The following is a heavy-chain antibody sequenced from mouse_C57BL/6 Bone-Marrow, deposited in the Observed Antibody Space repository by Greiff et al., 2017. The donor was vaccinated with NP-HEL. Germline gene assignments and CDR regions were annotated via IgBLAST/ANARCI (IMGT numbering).Heavy chain of an antibody. Sequence: DVKLVESGGGLVQPGGSLKLSCAASGFTFSDYYMYWVRQTPEKRLEWVAYISNGGGSTYYPDTVKGRFTISRDNAKNTLYLQMSRLKSEDTAMYYCARRLLDYAMDYWGQGTSVTVSS. CDR2: ISNGGGST. V-gene: IGHV5-12*01. D-gene: IGHD2-3*01. CDR3: ARRLLDYAMDY. CDR1: GFTFSDYY. J-gene: IGHJ4*01.